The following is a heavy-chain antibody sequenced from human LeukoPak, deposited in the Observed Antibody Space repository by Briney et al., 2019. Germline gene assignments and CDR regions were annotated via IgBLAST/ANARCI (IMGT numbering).Heavy chain of an antibody. CDR3: ARDGIVVDLGHYYYYMDV. J-gene: IGHJ6*03. CDR2: ISSSSSYI. D-gene: IGHD2-15*01. CDR1: GFTFSSYS. Sequence: GGSLRLSCAASGFTFSSYSMNWVRQAPGKGLEWVSSISSSSSYIYYADSVKGRFTISRDNAKNSLYLQMNSLRAEDTAVYYCARDGIVVDLGHYYYYMDVWGKGTTVTVSS. V-gene: IGHV3-21*01.